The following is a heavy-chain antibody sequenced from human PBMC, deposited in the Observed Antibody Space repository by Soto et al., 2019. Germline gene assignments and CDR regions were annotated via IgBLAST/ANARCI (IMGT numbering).Heavy chain of an antibody. V-gene: IGHV4-30-2*01. CDR2: IYHSGST. J-gene: IGHJ4*02. CDR1: GGSISRGGYS. Sequence: SETLSLTCAVSGGSISRGGYSWSWIRQPPGKGLEWIGYIYHSGSTYYNPSLKSRVTISVDRSKNQFSLKLSSVTAADTAVYYCARHPTVTEYYFDYWGQGTLVTVSS. D-gene: IGHD4-17*01. CDR3: ARHPTVTEYYFDY.